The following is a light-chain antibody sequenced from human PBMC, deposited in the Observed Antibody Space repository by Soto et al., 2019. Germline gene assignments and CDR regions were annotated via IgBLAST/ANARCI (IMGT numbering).Light chain of an antibody. V-gene: IGKV1-9*01. Sequence: DIQLTQSPSFLSASVGDRVTITCRASQGISSYLAWYQQKPGKAPKLLIYAPSTLQSGVPSRFSGSESGTEFTLTISSLQPEDFATYYCQQLNTYPFTCGGGTKVEIK. CDR3: QQLNTYPFT. CDR2: APS. J-gene: IGKJ4*01. CDR1: QGISSY.